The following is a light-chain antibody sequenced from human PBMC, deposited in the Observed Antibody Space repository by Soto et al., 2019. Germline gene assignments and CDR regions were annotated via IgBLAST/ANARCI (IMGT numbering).Light chain of an antibody. V-gene: IGLV1-44*01. Sequence: QSVLTQPPSASGTPGQRVTISCSGSSSYIGSNTVNWYQQLPGTAPNLLIYSNNQRPSGVPDRFSGSKSGTSTSLAISGLQSEDEADYYCAAWDDSLNGVVFGGGTKVTVL. CDR1: SSYIGSNT. CDR3: AAWDDSLNGVV. CDR2: SNN. J-gene: IGLJ2*01.